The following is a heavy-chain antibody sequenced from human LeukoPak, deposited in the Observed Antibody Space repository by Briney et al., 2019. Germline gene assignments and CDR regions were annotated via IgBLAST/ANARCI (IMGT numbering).Heavy chain of an antibody. D-gene: IGHD3-16*01. Sequence: LSGGSLRLSCAASGFTFSSYWMHWVRQAPGKGLEWVSVISGSGATTYYADSVKGRFTISRDNSKNTLYLQVDSLRAENTAVYYCAKGLWGAYYYGMDVWGQGTTVTVSS. CDR3: AKGLWGAYYYGMDV. J-gene: IGHJ6*02. CDR2: ISGSGATT. V-gene: IGHV3-23*01. CDR1: GFTFSSYW.